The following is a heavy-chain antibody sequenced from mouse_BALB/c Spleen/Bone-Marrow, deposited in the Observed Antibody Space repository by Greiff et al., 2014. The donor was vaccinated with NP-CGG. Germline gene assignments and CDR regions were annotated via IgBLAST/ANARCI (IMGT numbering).Heavy chain of an antibody. Sequence: QVQLQQSGAELAKPGASVKMSCKASGYTFTSYWMHWVKQRPGQGLEWIGYINPSTGYTXYNQKFKDKATLTADKASSTAYMQLSSLTSEDSAVYYCARSEGYYEWFACWGQGTLVTVSA. CDR3: ARSEGYYEWFAC. CDR2: INPSTGYT. J-gene: IGHJ3*01. D-gene: IGHD2-3*01. CDR1: GYTFTSYW. V-gene: IGHV1-7*01.